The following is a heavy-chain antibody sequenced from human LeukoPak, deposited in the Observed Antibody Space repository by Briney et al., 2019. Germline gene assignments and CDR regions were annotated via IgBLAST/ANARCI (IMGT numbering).Heavy chain of an antibody. V-gene: IGHV4-34*01. D-gene: IGHD3-22*01. CDR3: ARGGEYYYDSSGYYYYH. Sequence: SETLSLTCAVYGGSFSGYYWSWIRQPPGKGLEWIGEINHSGSTNYNPSLKSRVTISVDTSKNQFPLKLSSVTAADTAVYYCARGGEYYYDSSGYYYYHWGQGTLVTVSS. CDR2: INHSGST. J-gene: IGHJ5*02. CDR1: GGSFSGYY.